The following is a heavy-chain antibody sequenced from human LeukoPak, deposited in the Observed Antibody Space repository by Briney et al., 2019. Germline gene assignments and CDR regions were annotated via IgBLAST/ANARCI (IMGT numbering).Heavy chain of an antibody. CDR1: GYPFTTYD. Sequence: ASVKVSCKASGYPFTTYDINWVRQAPGQGLEWVAWMNPNSGGTVYAQKFQGRVTLARDTSIGTAYMELNSLRSEDTAVYYCARGAIFGVTTWGYGMDVWGQGTTVTVSS. V-gene: IGHV1-8*01. D-gene: IGHD3-3*01. CDR2: MNPNSGGT. CDR3: ARGAIFGVTTWGYGMDV. J-gene: IGHJ6*02.